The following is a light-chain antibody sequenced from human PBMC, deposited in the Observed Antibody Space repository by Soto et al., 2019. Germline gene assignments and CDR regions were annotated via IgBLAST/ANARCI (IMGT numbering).Light chain of an antibody. CDR2: DVS. Sequence: QSALTQPPSASGSPGQSVAISCTGTSSDVGGYNYVSWYQQHPGNAPKLVIYDVSKRPSEVPDRFSGSKSGNTASLTVSGLQAEDEADYYCCSYAGSNSYVFGTGTKLTVL. CDR1: SSDVGGYNY. J-gene: IGLJ1*01. CDR3: CSYAGSNSYV. V-gene: IGLV2-8*01.